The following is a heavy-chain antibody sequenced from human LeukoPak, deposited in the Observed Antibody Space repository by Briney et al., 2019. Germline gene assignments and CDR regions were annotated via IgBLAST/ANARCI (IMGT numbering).Heavy chain of an antibody. J-gene: IGHJ6*04. V-gene: IGHV3-21*01. D-gene: IGHD3-16*01. Sequence: GVSLRLSCVGSDNSFNSYIINWVRQAPGKGLEWVSSISASSTYTYSADSVKGRFTISRDNAKKSVYLQMDSLRAGDTAVYYCARLSEGGLRSPLYYYYYGLDAWGKGTTVTVSS. CDR2: ISASSTYT. CDR3: ARLSEGGLRSPLYYYYYGLDA. CDR1: DNSFNSYI.